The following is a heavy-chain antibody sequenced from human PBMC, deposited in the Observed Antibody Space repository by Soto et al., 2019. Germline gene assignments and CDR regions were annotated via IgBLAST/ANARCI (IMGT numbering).Heavy chain of an antibody. V-gene: IGHV1-69*01. CDR2: IIPIFGSA. J-gene: IGHJ4*02. CDR3: AISPYERSGYFLNFDY. CDR1: GGTFSSYA. Sequence: QVQLVQSGAEVKKPGSSVKVSCKASGGTFSSYAISWVRQAPGQGLEWMGGIIPIFGSANYAQTFKGRVTISADESTSTVYMELSSLRSEDTAVYYCAISPYERSGYFLNFDYWGQGTLVTVSS. D-gene: IGHD3-22*01.